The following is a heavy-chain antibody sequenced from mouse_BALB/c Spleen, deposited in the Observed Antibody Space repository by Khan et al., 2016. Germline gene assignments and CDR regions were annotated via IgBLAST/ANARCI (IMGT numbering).Heavy chain of an antibody. V-gene: IGHV14-4*02. Sequence: VQLQQSGAELVRSGASVKLSCTASGFNIKDYYIHWVKQRPEQGLEWIGWIDPAIGDTEYAPKFQGKATMTADTSSNTAYLQLSSLTSDDTAVSYCCSYGNIIAWFAYWGQGTLVTVSA. CDR3: CSYGNIIAWFAY. J-gene: IGHJ3*01. CDR1: GFNIKDYY. CDR2: IDPAIGDT. D-gene: IGHD2-1*01.